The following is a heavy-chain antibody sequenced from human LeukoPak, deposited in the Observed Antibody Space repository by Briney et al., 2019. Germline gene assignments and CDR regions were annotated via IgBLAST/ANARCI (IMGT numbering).Heavy chain of an antibody. CDR2: IYPGDSDT. J-gene: IGHJ6*03. D-gene: IGHD6-19*01. V-gene: IGHV5-51*01. CDR1: GYSFTSYW. Sequence: GESLKISCKGSGYSFTSYWIGWVRQMPGKGLEWMGIIYPGDSDTRYSPSFQGQVTISADKSISTAYLQWSSLKASDTAMYYCAREVGSSGPYYYYYMDVWGKGTTDTVSS. CDR3: AREVGSSGPYYYYYMDV.